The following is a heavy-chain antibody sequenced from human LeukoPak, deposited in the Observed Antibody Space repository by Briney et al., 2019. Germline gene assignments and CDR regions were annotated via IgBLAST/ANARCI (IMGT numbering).Heavy chain of an antibody. CDR3: VREAATDYYDSSGYYRQTEVFDA. J-gene: IGHJ3*01. CDR2: INHSGST. CDR1: GGSFSGYY. D-gene: IGHD3-22*01. V-gene: IGHV4-34*01. Sequence: PSETLSLTCAVYGGSFSGYYWSWIRQPPGKGLEWIGEINHSGSTNYNPSLKSRVTISVDTSKNQFSPKLRSVTAADTAVYYCVREAATDYYDSSGYYRQTEVFDAWGQGTMVTVSS.